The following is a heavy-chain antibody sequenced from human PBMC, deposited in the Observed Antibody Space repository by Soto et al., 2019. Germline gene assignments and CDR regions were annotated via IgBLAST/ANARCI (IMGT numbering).Heavy chain of an antibody. CDR3: AKRCYGRSSMGCLDY. V-gene: IGHV3-23*01. D-gene: IGHD6-6*01. Sequence: LGGSLRLSCAASGFTFRNYAMSWVRQAPGKGLEWVSSLSGDSSDRYYAASVLGRFTLSRDYSKNTLFLQMNSLRVEDTAVYYCAKRCYGRSSMGCLDYWGQGALVTVSS. CDR2: LSGDSSDR. CDR1: GFTFRNYA. J-gene: IGHJ4*02.